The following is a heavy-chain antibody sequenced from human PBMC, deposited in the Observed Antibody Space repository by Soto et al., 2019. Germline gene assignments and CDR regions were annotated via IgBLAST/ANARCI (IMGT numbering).Heavy chain of an antibody. CDR2: ISYDGSNK. V-gene: IGHV3-30-3*01. D-gene: IGHD3-22*01. Sequence: GGSLRLSCAASGFTFSSYAMHWVRQAPGKGLEWVAVISYDGSNKYYADSVKGRFTISRDNSKNTLYLQMNSLRAEDTAVYYCARDIGKLDYYYDSSGLTLYFDYWGQGTLVTVSS. CDR3: ARDIGKLDYYYDSSGLTLYFDY. CDR1: GFTFSSYA. J-gene: IGHJ4*02.